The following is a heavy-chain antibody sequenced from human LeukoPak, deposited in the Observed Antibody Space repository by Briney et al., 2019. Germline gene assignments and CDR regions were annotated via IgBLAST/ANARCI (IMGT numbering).Heavy chain of an antibody. V-gene: IGHV3-30*01. CDR3: ARGGIPTGPYYYFYYIDL. J-gene: IGHJ6*03. CDR2: ISYDGNNK. CDR1: GFTFSRNV. D-gene: IGHD3-10*01. Sequence: GSSLKLSCAASGFTFSRNVMHWVRQAPGKGLEWVALISYDGNNKFYADSVKGRFTISRDNSRNTLYLQMNSLSGEDAAVYSCARGGIPTGPYYYFYYIDLWGKGTAVTVSS.